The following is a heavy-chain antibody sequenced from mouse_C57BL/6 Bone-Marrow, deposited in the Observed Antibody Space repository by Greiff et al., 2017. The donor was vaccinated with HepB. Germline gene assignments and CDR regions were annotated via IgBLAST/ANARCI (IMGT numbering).Heavy chain of an antibody. CDR2: IYPRDGST. CDR3: ARGGYDCDYGY. V-gene: IGHV1-78*01. J-gene: IGHJ2*01. CDR1: GYTFTDHT. Sequence: QVQLKESDAELVKPGASVKISCKVSGYTFTDHTIHWMKQRPEQGLEWIGYIYPRDGSTKYNDKFKGKATLTADKSSSTAYMQINSLTSEDAAVYFCARGGYDCDYGYWGQGTTLTVSS. D-gene: IGHD2-3*01.